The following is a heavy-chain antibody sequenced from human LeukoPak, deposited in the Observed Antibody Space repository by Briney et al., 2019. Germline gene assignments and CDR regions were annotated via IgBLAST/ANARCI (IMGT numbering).Heavy chain of an antibody. V-gene: IGHV4-31*11. Sequence: SETLSLTCAVSGGSISSGGYYWSWIRQHPGKGLEWIGYIYYSGSTYYNPSLKSRVTISVDTSKNQFSLKLSSVTAADTAVYYCARLGRRYYYGTDVWGQGTTVTVSS. CDR2: IYYSGST. CDR1: GGSISSGGYY. CDR3: ARLGRRYYYGTDV. J-gene: IGHJ6*02.